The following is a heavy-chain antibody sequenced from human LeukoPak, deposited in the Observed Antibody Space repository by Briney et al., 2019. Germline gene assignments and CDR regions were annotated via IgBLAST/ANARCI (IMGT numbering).Heavy chain of an antibody. D-gene: IGHD3-10*01. J-gene: IGHJ4*02. CDR3: AKDSGS. Sequence: PGRSLRLSCAASGSTFSSYGMHWVRQAPGKGLEWVAVISYDGSNKYYADSVKGRFTISRDNSKNTLYLQMNSLRAEDTAVYYCAKDSGSWGQGTLVTVSS. V-gene: IGHV3-30*18. CDR2: ISYDGSNK. CDR1: GSTFSSYG.